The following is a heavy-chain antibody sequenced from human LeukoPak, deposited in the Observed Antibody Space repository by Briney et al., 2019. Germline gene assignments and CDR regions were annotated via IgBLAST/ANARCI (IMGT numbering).Heavy chain of an antibody. CDR1: GYTFTSYG. CDR3: AREGPVGTAMGY. D-gene: IGHD5-18*01. J-gene: IGHJ4*02. CDR2: ISAYNGNT. V-gene: IGHV1-18*01. Sequence: ASVKVSCKASGYTFTSYGISWVRQAPGQGLEWMGWISAYNGNTNYAQKLQGRVTMTTDASTCTAYMELRSLRSDDTAVYYCAREGPVGTAMGYWGQGTLVTVSS.